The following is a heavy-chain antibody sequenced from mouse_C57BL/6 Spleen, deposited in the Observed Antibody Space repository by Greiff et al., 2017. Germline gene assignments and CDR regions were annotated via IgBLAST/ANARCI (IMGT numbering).Heavy chain of an antibody. CDR2: ISSGSSTI. CDR1: GFTFSDYG. J-gene: IGHJ4*01. D-gene: IGHD1-1*01. V-gene: IGHV5-17*01. CDR3: ARRKVRAKDY. Sequence: EVQVVESGGGLVKPGGSLKLSCAASGFTFSDYGMHWVRQAPEKGLEWVAYISSGSSTIYYADTVKGLFTISRDNAKNTLFLQMNSLRSEDTAQYYCARRKVRAKDYWGQGTSVTVSS.